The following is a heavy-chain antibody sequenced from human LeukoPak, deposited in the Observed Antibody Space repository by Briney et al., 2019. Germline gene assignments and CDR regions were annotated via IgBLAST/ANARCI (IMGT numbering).Heavy chain of an antibody. CDR2: IYYSGST. J-gene: IGHJ4*02. V-gene: IGHV4-39*07. D-gene: IGHD3-22*01. CDR1: GGSISSSSYY. CDR3: AREGDSSGSQDY. Sequence: SETLSLTCTVSGGSISSSSYYWGWIRQPPGKGLEWIGSIYYSGSTYYNPSLKSRVTISVDTSKNQFSLKLSSVTAADTAVYYCAREGDSSGSQDYWGQGTLVTVSS.